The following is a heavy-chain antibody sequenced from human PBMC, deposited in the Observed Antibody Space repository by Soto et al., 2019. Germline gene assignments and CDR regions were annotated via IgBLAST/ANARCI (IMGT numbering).Heavy chain of an antibody. CDR2: ISAYNGNK. V-gene: IGHV1-18*01. CDR3: ARDSEIFDY. Sequence: QVQLVQSGAEVKKPGASVKVSCKASGYTFTSYGISWVRQAPGQGLEWMGWISAYNGNKKYAQKLQGRVTMTTYTSSNTAYMELRILRSDDTAVYYCARDSEIFDYWGQGTLVTVSS. CDR1: GYTFTSYG. J-gene: IGHJ4*02.